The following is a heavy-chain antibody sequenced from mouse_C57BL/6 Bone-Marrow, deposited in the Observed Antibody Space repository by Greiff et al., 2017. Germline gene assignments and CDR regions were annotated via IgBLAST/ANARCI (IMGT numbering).Heavy chain of an antibody. Sequence: QVQLQQPGAELVKPGASVKLSCKASGYTFTSYWMHWVKQRPGRGLEWIGRIDPNSGGTKYNEKFKSKATLTVDKPSSTAYMPLSSLTSEDSAVYYCARRVATAQRDYAMDYWGQGTSVTVSS. CDR1: GYTFTSYW. V-gene: IGHV1-72*01. J-gene: IGHJ4*01. CDR2: IDPNSGGT. CDR3: ARRVATAQRDYAMDY. D-gene: IGHD3-2*02.